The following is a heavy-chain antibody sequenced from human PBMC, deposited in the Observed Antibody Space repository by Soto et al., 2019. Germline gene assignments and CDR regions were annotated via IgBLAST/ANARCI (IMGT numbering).Heavy chain of an antibody. D-gene: IGHD2-2*01. Sequence: GGSLRLSCAASGSTFSDYYMSWIRQAPGKGLEWVSYISSSSSYTNYADSVKGRFTISRDNAKNSLYLQMNSLRAEDTAVYYCARDRGGYCSSTSCHNWFDPWGQGTLVTVSS. CDR3: ARDRGGYCSSTSCHNWFDP. CDR1: GSTFSDYY. V-gene: IGHV3-11*06. CDR2: ISSSSSYT. J-gene: IGHJ5*02.